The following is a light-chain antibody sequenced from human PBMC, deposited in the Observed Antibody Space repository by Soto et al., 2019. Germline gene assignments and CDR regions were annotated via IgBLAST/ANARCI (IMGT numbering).Light chain of an antibody. Sequence: EIVLTQSPGTLSLSPGERATLSCRASQSVSSSYLAWYQQKPGQAPRLLIYGASSRATGIPDRFSGSGSGTAFTITISRLEPEDVAVYYCYQYGSTPLYTFGQGTKLEIK. CDR2: GAS. V-gene: IGKV3-20*01. CDR3: YQYGSTPLYT. CDR1: QSVSSSY. J-gene: IGKJ2*01.